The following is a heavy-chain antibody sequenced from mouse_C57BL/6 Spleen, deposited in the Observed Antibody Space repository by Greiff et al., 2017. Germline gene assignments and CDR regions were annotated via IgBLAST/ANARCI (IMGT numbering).Heavy chain of an antibody. J-gene: IGHJ2*01. CDR1: GYTFTSYW. V-gene: IGHV1-72*01. CDR2: IDPNSGGT. D-gene: IGHD1-1*01. Sequence: QQSCKASGYTFTSYWMHWVKQRPGRGLEWIGRIDPNSGGTKYNEKFKSKATLTVDKPSSTAYMQLSSLTSEDSAVYYCARGTTVVAPFDYWGQGTTLTVSS. CDR3: ARGTTVVAPFDY.